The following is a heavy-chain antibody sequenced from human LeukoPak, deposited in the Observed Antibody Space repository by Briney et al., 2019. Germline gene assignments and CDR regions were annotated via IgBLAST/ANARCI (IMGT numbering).Heavy chain of an antibody. Sequence: SETLSLTCTVSGGSISSSSYYWGWIRQSPGKGLEWIGSIYYSGSTYYNPSLKSRVTISVDTSKNQFSLKLSSVTAADTAVYYCARPRSSGWYLGNAFDIWGQGTMVTVSS. D-gene: IGHD6-19*01. V-gene: IGHV4-39*01. CDR3: ARPRSSGWYLGNAFDI. CDR1: GGSISSSSYY. CDR2: IYYSGST. J-gene: IGHJ3*02.